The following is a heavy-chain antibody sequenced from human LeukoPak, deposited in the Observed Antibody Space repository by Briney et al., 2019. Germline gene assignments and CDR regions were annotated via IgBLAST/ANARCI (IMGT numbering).Heavy chain of an antibody. Sequence: GGALRRSSSASAFTVNSNYMSWVRQAPGKERQCVAVIYSGGSTYYADSVKGRFTISRDNSKNTLYLQMTSMRAADKAEYYCARESSGILLGYYNDSWGQGTLVTVSS. CDR2: IYSGGST. J-gene: IGHJ4*02. CDR3: ARESSGILLGYYNDS. CDR1: AFTVNSNY. D-gene: IGHD3-9*01. V-gene: IGHV3-53*01.